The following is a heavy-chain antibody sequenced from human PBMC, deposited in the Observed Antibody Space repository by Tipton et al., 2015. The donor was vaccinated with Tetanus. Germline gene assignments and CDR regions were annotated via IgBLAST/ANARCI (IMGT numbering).Heavy chain of an antibody. J-gene: IGHJ4*02. V-gene: IGHV3-33*03. CDR3: ASGSALDY. CDR2: IWFHGRSR. Sequence: SLRLSCAASGFSFSDYAMHWVRQAPGKGLESVGVIWFHGRSRTYADSVKGRFTISRDNAKNSLSLQMNSLRAEDTAVYFCASGSALDYWGQGTLVTVSS. D-gene: IGHD3-10*01. CDR1: GFSFSDYA.